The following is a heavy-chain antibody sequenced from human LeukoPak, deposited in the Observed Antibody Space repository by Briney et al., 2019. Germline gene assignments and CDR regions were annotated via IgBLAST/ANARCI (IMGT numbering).Heavy chain of an antibody. J-gene: IGHJ4*02. CDR3: ARGDLDSSGYYHNY. Sequence: PSETLSLTCAVYGGSFSGYYWSWIRQPPGKGLEWIGEINHSGSTNYNPSLKSRVTISVDTSKNQFSLKLSSVTAADTAVYYCARGDLDSSGYYHNYWGQGTLVTVSS. D-gene: IGHD3-22*01. V-gene: IGHV4-34*01. CDR1: GGSFSGYY. CDR2: INHSGST.